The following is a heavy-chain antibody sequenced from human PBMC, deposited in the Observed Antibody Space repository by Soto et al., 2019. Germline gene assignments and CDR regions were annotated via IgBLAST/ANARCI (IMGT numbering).Heavy chain of an antibody. Sequence: QVQLVESGGGVVQPGRSLRLSCAASGFTFSSYAMHWVRQAPGKGLEWVAVISYDGSNKYYADSVKGRFTISRDNSKNTLYLQMNSLRGEDTAVYYCARAYYYYGMDVWGQGTTVTVSS. CDR3: ARAYYYYGMDV. J-gene: IGHJ6*02. CDR1: GFTFSSYA. CDR2: ISYDGSNK. V-gene: IGHV3-30-3*01.